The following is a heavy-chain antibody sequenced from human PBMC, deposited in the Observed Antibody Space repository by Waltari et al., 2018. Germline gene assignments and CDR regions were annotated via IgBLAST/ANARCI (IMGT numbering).Heavy chain of an antibody. Sequence: EVQLVESGGGLVQPGGSLRLSCAASGFTFSSYWMSWVRQAPGKGLEWVANIKQDGSGKNNVDSVKGRFTIPRDNAKNTLYMQMNSLRAEETAVYYCAREIRINAFDIWGQGTMVTVSS. D-gene: IGHD3-16*01. V-gene: IGHV3-7*01. CDR2: IKQDGSGK. J-gene: IGHJ3*02. CDR3: AREIRINAFDI. CDR1: GFTFSSYW.